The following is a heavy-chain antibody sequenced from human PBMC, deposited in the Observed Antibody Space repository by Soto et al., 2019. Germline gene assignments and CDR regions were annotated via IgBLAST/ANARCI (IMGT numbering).Heavy chain of an antibody. D-gene: IGHD6-19*01. Sequence: GGSLRLSCAASGFTFSNAWMSWVRQAPGKGLEWVGRIKSKTDGGTTDYAAPVKGRFTISRDDSKNTLYLQMNSLKTEDTAVYYCPTDTEAVAEASYYYYGMEVWGQGTTVTVS. CDR3: PTDTEAVAEASYYYYGMEV. CDR2: IKSKTDGGTT. CDR1: GFTFSNAW. V-gene: IGHV3-15*01. J-gene: IGHJ6*02.